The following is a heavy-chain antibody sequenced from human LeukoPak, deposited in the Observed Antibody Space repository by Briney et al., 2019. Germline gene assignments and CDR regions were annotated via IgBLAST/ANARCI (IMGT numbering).Heavy chain of an antibody. V-gene: IGHV3-21*01. CDR1: GFTLSSYS. CDR2: ISSSSSHI. Sequence: PGGSLRLSCAASGFTLSSYSMNWVRQAPGKGLEWVSSISSSSSHIYYTDSVKGRFTISRDNAKNSLYLQMNSLGAEDTAVYYCARPRFKLAPSDYWGQGTLVTVSS. CDR3: ARPRFKLAPSDY. J-gene: IGHJ4*02. D-gene: IGHD2-15*01.